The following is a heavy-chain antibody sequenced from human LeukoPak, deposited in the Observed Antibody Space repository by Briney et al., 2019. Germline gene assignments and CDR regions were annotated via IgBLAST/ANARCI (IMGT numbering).Heavy chain of an antibody. Sequence: PGGSLRLSCAASGFSFGTYGMSWVRQVPGKGLERVSGINWNGASTVYADSVKGRFTISRDNAKNSLYLQMNSLRAEDTALYYCARGPRGWYYFEDWGKGTLVTVSS. D-gene: IGHD6-19*01. CDR2: INWNGAST. CDR1: GFSFGTYG. V-gene: IGHV3-20*04. CDR3: ARGPRGWYYFED. J-gene: IGHJ4*02.